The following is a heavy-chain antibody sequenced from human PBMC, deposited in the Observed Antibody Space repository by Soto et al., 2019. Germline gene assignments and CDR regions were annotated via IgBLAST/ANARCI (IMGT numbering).Heavy chain of an antibody. V-gene: IGHV4-30-4*01. CDR1: GGSISSGDYY. CDR3: ARSSREYSYTPLKY. CDR2: IYYSGST. D-gene: IGHD5-18*01. Sequence: QVQLQESGPGLVKPSQTLSLTCTVSGGSISSGDYYWSWIRQPPGKGLEWIGYIYYSGSTYYNQSLKSRGTIQVDTSKNQFSLKLSSVTAADTAVYYCARSSREYSYTPLKYWGQGTLVTVSS. J-gene: IGHJ4*02.